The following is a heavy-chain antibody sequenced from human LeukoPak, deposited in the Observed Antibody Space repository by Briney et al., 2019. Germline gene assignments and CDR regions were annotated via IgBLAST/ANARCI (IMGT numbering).Heavy chain of an antibody. V-gene: IGHV1-46*01. Sequence: GASVKVSCKASGYTFTSYYMHWVRQAPGQGLEWMGIINPSGGSTSYAQKFQGRVTMTRDMSTGTVYMELSSLRSEDTAVYYCARVVTAIPGYFDYWGQGTLVTVSS. CDR3: ARVVTAIPGYFDY. CDR2: INPSGGST. CDR1: GYTFTSYY. D-gene: IGHD2-21*02. J-gene: IGHJ4*02.